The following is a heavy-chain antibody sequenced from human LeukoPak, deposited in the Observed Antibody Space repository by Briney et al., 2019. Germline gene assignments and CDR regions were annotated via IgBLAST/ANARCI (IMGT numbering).Heavy chain of an antibody. J-gene: IGHJ4*02. CDR3: AKDRYSYAFEYSDS. CDR2: ISNDGSKK. V-gene: IGHV3-30*18. Sequence: GGSLRLSCAASGFTFSSYGMHWVRQAPGKGLDWVAVISNDGSKKYYADSVKGRFTISRDNSKNTLSLQVSSLRTEVTAVYYCAKDRYSYAFEYSDSWGRGTLVTVSS. D-gene: IGHD5-18*01. CDR1: GFTFSSYG.